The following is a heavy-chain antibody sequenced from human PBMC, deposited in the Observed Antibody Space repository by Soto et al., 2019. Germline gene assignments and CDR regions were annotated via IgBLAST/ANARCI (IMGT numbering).Heavy chain of an antibody. J-gene: IGHJ4*02. CDR1: GFTFSSYS. Sequence: VGSLRLSCVASGFTFSSYSMNWVRQAPGKGLEWVSSISTISNYIYYADSVKGRFTISRDNAKKSLYLQMNRLRAEDTAVYYCAIFHTESLLAEYSSHFCGQGTLVTV. CDR3: AIFHTESLLAEYSSHF. D-gene: IGHD3-3*02. CDR2: ISTISNYI. V-gene: IGHV3-21*01.